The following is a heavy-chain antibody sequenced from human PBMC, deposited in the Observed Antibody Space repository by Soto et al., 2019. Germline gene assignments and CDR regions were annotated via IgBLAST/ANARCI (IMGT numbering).Heavy chain of an antibody. CDR1: GFTFSNAW. J-gene: IGHJ4*02. Sequence: LRLSCAGSGFTFSNAWMNWVRQAPGKGLEWVGRIKSEPDGGTTDYAAPVKGRFTISRDDSKRTVYLQMNSLKTEDTAVYYCATGGYYLDYWGQGTLVTVSS. CDR2: IKSEPDGGTT. D-gene: IGHD3-10*01. CDR3: ATGGYYLDY. V-gene: IGHV3-15*01.